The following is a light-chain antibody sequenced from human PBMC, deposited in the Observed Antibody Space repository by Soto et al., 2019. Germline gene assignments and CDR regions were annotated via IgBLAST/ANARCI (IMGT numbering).Light chain of an antibody. CDR1: TSDVGGYNY. J-gene: IGLJ1*01. Sequence: QSVLTQPASVSGSPGQSITISCTGTTSDVGGYNYVSWYQQHPGKAPKLMIYEVSNRPSGVSNRFSGSKSGNTASLTISGLQTEDEADYYCSSYYYFSSSTVISARVFGTATKVTVL. V-gene: IGLV2-14*01. CDR2: EVS. CDR3: SSYYYFSSSTVISARV.